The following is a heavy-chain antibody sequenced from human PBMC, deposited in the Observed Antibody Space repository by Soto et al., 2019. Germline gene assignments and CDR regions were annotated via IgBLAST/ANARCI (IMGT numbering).Heavy chain of an antibody. CDR2: INAYNGNT. CDR3: ARVVPYYDKDWPHLDY. Sequence: ASVKVSCKASGYTFTSYGISWVRQAPGQGLEWMGWINAYNGNTKYSQKLQGRVTITRDTSTSTAYMELGSLRSEDTAVYYCARVVPYYDKDWPHLDYWGQGTLVTVSS. V-gene: IGHV1-18*01. D-gene: IGHD3-22*01. J-gene: IGHJ4*02. CDR1: GYTFTSYG.